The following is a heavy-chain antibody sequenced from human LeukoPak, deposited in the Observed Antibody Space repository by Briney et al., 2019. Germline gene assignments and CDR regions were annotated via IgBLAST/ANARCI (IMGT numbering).Heavy chain of an antibody. CDR1: GGSISSYY. J-gene: IGHJ6*03. CDR3: ARGDIVVVPAAIRGDYYYYYMDV. Sequence: SETLSLTCTVSGGSISSYYWSWIRQPAGKGLEWIGRIYTSGSTNYNPSLKSRVTMPVDTSKNQFSLKLSSVTAADTAMYYRARGDIVVVPAAIRGDYYYYYMDVWGKGTTVTVSS. D-gene: IGHD2-2*02. V-gene: IGHV4-4*07. CDR2: IYTSGST.